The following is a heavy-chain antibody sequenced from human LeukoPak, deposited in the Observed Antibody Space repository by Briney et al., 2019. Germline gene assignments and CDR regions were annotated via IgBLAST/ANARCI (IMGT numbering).Heavy chain of an antibody. J-gene: IGHJ4*02. Sequence: PSETLSLTCTVSGGSISSSSYYWGWIRQPPGKGLEWIGSIYYSGSTYYNPSLKSRVTISVDTSKNQFSLKLSSVTAADTAVYYCARRTQDLPTKAYYFDYWGQGTLVTVSS. CDR3: ARRTQDLPTKAYYFDY. V-gene: IGHV4-39*01. CDR1: GGSISSSSYY. CDR2: IYYSGST. D-gene: IGHD2-8*01.